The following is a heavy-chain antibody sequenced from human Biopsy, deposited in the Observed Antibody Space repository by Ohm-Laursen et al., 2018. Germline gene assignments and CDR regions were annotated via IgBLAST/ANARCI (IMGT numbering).Heavy chain of an antibody. J-gene: IGHJ5*02. CDR2: IFYRGST. D-gene: IGHD3-22*01. V-gene: IGHV4-39*02. CDR1: GGSISSGGSY. Sequence: SETLSLTCTVSGGSISSGGSYWSWIRQRPGKGPEWIGSIFYRGSTHYKPSLKSQVNISVDTPKNHFSLKLNSVTAADTAVYYCARDYDTSGYYYVSWGQGTLVTVSS. CDR3: ARDYDTSGYYYVS.